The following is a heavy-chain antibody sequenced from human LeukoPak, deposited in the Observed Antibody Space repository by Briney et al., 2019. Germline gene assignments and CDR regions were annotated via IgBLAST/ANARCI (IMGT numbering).Heavy chain of an antibody. CDR2: IYHSGST. Sequence: SDTLSLTCAVSGGSISSSNWWSWVRQPPGKGLEWIGEIYHSGSTNYNPSLKSRVTISVDKSKNQFSLKLSSVTAADTAVYYCARDPRLWFGELLVYYYGMDVWGQGTTVTVSS. CDR1: GGSISSSNW. V-gene: IGHV4-4*02. J-gene: IGHJ6*02. CDR3: ARDPRLWFGELLVYYYGMDV. D-gene: IGHD3-10*01.